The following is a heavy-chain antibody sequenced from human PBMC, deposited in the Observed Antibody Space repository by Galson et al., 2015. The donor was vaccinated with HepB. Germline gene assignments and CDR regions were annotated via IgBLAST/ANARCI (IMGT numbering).Heavy chain of an antibody. V-gene: IGHV3-30-3*01. D-gene: IGHD2/OR15-2a*01. CDR2: ISYDGSNK. CDR1: GFTFSSYA. J-gene: IGHJ6*03. Sequence: SLRLSCAASGFTFSSYAMHWVRQAPGKGLEWVAVISYDGSNKYYADSVKGRFTISRDNSKNTLYLQMNSLRAEDTAVYYCARGAGNRNYYYYMDVWGKGTTVTVSS. CDR3: ARGAGNRNYYYYMDV.